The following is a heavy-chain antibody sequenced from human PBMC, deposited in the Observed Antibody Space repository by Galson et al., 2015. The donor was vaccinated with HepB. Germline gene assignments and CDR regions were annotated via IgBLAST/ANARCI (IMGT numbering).Heavy chain of an antibody. CDR2: INPSGGST. V-gene: IGHV1-46*01. CDR3: AREGYCSGGSCYSMDY. D-gene: IGHD2-15*01. J-gene: IGHJ4*02. Sequence: VRQAPGQGLEWMGIINPSGGSTSYAQKFQGRVTMTRDTSTSTVYMELSSLRSEDTAVYYCAREGYCSGGSCYSMDYWGQGTLVTVSS.